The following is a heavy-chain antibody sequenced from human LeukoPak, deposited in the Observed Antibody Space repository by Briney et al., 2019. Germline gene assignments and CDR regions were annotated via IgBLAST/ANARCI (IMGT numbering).Heavy chain of an antibody. Sequence: PGGSLRLSCAASGLTFSSYWMSWVRQCPGKGLEWVASIKEDGSEKQYMDSVKGRFTISRDNAKNSLYLQMNSLRADDTAVYYCARDQGSGYDYWGQGTLVTVSS. D-gene: IGHD6-19*01. V-gene: IGHV3-7*03. J-gene: IGHJ4*02. CDR2: IKEDGSEK. CDR3: ARDQGSGYDY. CDR1: GLTFSSYW.